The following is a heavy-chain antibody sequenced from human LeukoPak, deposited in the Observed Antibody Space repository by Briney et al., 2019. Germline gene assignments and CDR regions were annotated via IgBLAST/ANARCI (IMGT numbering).Heavy chain of an antibody. J-gene: IGHJ4*02. CDR3: ARLEGSGAPVY. V-gene: IGHV4-4*07. Sequence: PSETLFLTRTLSGASVSDYFCTCIPPPAGKAREWIGRMSITENTYYSPSLESRVTISVDGSKNQFSLNLTSLTAADTAVYYCARLEGSGAPVYWGQGIRVTVSS. CDR1: GASVSDYF. CDR2: MSITENT. D-gene: IGHD3-10*01.